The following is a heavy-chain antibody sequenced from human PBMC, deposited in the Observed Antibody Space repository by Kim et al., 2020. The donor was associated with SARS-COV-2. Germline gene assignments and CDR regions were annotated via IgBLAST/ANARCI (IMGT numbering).Heavy chain of an antibody. Sequence: SETLSLTCTVSGGSISSYYWSWIRQPPGKGLEWVGYIYYSGSTNYNPSLKSRVTISVNTSKNQFSLKLSSVTAADTAVYYCARDDIYGPQDYWGQGTLVTVSP. J-gene: IGHJ4*02. V-gene: IGHV4-59*01. D-gene: IGHD3-10*01. CDR1: GGSISSYY. CDR3: ARDDIYGPQDY. CDR2: IYYSGST.